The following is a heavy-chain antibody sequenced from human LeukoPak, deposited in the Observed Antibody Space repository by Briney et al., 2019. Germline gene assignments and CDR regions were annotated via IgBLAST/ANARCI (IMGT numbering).Heavy chain of an antibody. V-gene: IGHV3-7*01. CDR2: IKQDGSEK. D-gene: IGHD5-12*01. CDR3: AKPITITGATDGFDI. CDR1: GFAFSTYW. Sequence: GGSLRLSCAASGFAFSTYWMNWIRQAPGKGLEWVANIKQDGSEKYYLDSVKGRFTTSRDNAKNLLYSQMSSLRVEDTAVYYCAKPITITGATDGFDIWGQGAKVIVSS. J-gene: IGHJ3*02.